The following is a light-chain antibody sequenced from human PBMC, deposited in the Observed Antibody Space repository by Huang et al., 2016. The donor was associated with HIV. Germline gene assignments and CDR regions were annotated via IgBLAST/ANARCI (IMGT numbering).Light chain of an antibody. V-gene: IGKV3-20*01. CDR2: ATS. CDR3: QRYGSSPPYT. J-gene: IGKJ2*01. Sequence: EVVLTQSPDTLSLSPGERATLSCRASPSLGSSSLAWYQQKPGQAPRLLSYATSTRPTGIPDRFSGSGSGTDFSLTVTRLEPEDFAVYYCQRYGSSPPYTFGQGTKLEI. CDR1: PSLGSSS.